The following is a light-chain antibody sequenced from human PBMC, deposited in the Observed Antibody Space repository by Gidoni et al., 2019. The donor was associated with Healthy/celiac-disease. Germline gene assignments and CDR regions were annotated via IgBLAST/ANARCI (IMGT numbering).Light chain of an antibody. CDR3: QVCASSIYV. Sequence: SNELTQPRSVSVALGQTASITCGGNNIGGNNVTWYQQKPGQAPVLVIYRDSTRPSGIPERFSGSNSGNTATLTISRAHAGDEADYYCQVCASSIYVFGPGTKFTVL. CDR1: NIGGNN. V-gene: IGLV3-9*01. CDR2: RDS. J-gene: IGLJ1*01.